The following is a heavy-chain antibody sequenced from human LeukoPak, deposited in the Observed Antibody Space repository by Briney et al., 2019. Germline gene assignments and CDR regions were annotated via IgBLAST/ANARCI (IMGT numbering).Heavy chain of an antibody. CDR2: ISGSGGST. D-gene: IGHD2-15*01. Sequence: GGSLSLPCAPSGFTFSSYPIGWARRAPGKGWEWVSAISGSGGSTYYADSVKGRFTISRGNSKNTLYLQMNSLRAEDTAVYYCAKGRYCIDPWGQGTLVTVSS. V-gene: IGHV3-23*01. CDR3: AKGRYCIDP. CDR1: GFTFSSYP. J-gene: IGHJ5*02.